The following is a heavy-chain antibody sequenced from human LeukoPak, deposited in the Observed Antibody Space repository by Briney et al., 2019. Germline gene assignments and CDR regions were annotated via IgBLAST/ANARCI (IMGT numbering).Heavy chain of an antibody. J-gene: IGHJ6*04. CDR2: INHDGTEK. D-gene: IGHD3-16*01. CDR1: EFTPTTFW. CDR3: ANFVGIESGPYTVPGGLLV. Sequence: GGSLRLSCVAFEFTPTTFWMTWVRRAPGKGLEWVANINHDGTEKYYLDSVRGRFTISRDNANNSLYLQLNSLTAADTAVYYCANFVGIESGPYTVPGGLLVWGKGTTVIVSS. V-gene: IGHV3-7*01.